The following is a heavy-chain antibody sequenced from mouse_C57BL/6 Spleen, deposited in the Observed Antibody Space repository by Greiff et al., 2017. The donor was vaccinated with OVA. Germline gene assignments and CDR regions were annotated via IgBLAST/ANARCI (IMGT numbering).Heavy chain of an antibody. J-gene: IGHJ2*01. CDR3: TRGGAYAVVDY. Sequence: VQLQQSGAELVRPGASVTLSCKASGYTFTDYEMHWVKQTPVHGLEWIGAIDPETGGTAYNQKFKGKAILTADKSSSTAYMELRSLTSVDSAVYYCTRGGAYAVVDYWGQGTTLTVSS. CDR2: IDPETGGT. CDR1: GYTFTDYE. V-gene: IGHV1-15*01. D-gene: IGHD1-1*01.